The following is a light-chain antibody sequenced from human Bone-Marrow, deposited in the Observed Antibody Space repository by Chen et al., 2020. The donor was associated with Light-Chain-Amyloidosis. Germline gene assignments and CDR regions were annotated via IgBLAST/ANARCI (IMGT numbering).Light chain of an antibody. CDR1: SSHIARNS. J-gene: IGLJ3*02. CDR2: YDD. Sequence: QSVLTQPPSVSEGPRQRVTISCSGSSSHIARNSVNWYQQLPGEPPKLLIYYDDLLPSGVSDRFSGSKSGTSASLAISGLQSEDEADYYCAAWDDSLNGWVFGGGTKLTVL. CDR3: AAWDDSLNGWV. V-gene: IGLV1-36*01.